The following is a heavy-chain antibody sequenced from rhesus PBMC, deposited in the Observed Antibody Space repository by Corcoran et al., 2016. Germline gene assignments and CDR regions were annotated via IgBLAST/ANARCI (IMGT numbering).Heavy chain of an antibody. CDR2: IYGSGRST. D-gene: IGHD6-31*01. J-gene: IGHJ4*01. CDR3: ARDLTYSSGWYGFDY. V-gene: IGHV4-169*02. CDR1: GGSISSSY. Sequence: QLQLQESGPGLVKPSETLSVTCAVSGGSISSSYWSWIRPAPGKGLEWIGSIYGSGRSTNYNPSLKSRVTLSVDTSKNQLSLKLSSVTTADTAVYYCARDLTYSSGWYGFDYWGQGVLVTVSS.